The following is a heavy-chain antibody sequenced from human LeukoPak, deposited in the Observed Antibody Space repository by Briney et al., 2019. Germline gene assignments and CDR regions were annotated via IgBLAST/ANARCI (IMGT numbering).Heavy chain of an antibody. V-gene: IGHV3-11*04. J-gene: IGHJ6*03. Sequence: GGSLRLSCAVSGITFSDYYMSWLRQAPGKGLEWVSKISSSGSSTYYAESVKGRFTISRDNAKNSLYLQMNSLRADDTAVYYCAREVIAVAGSGYYYYMDVWGKGTTVTVSS. CDR1: GITFSDYY. D-gene: IGHD6-19*01. CDR2: ISSSGSST. CDR3: AREVIAVAGSGYYYYMDV.